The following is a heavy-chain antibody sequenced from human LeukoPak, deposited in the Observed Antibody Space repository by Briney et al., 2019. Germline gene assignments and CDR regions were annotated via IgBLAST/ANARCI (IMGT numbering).Heavy chain of an antibody. CDR3: ARHFAFSYYYMDV. CDR1: GGSISSYY. CDR2: IYDSGST. J-gene: IGHJ6*03. Sequence: SETLSLTCTVSGGSISSYYWSWIRQPPGKGLECIGYIYDSGSTNYNPSLKSRVTISVDTSKNQFSLKLSSVTAADTAVYYSARHFAFSYYYMDVWGKGTTVTVSS. V-gene: IGHV4-59*08.